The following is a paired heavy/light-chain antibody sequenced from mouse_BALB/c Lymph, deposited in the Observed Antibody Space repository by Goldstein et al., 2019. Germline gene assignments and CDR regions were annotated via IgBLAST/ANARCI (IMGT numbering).Heavy chain of an antibody. D-gene: IGHD1-1*01. CDR2: ISYSGFT. CDR3: AVLLRFPWFTY. J-gene: IGHJ3*01. V-gene: IGHV3-2*02. CDR1: GYSITSDYA. Sequence: DVQLQESGPGLVKPSQSLSLTCTVTGYSITSDYAWNWIRQFPGNKLEWMGYISYSGFTNYNPSLKSRISITRDTSKNQFFLQLNSVTSEDTATYYCAVLLRFPWFTYWGQGTLVTVSA.
Light chain of an antibody. J-gene: IGKJ1*01. CDR2: WAS. Sequence: DIVMTQSHKFMSTSVGDRVSFTCKASQDVSTAVAWYQQKPGQSPKLLIYWASTRHTGVPDRFTGSGYGTDYNFTISSVQAEDLALYYCQQHKSTPPTFGGGTKLEIK. CDR3: QQHKSTPPT. V-gene: IGKV6-25*01. CDR1: QDVSTA.